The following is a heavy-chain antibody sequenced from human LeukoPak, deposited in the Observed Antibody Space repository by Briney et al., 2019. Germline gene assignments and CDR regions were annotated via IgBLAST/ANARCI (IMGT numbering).Heavy chain of an antibody. J-gene: IGHJ5*02. Sequence: GGSLRLSCAASGFTFSSYAMHWVRQAPGKGLEWVSSISSSSSYIYYADSVKGRFTISRDNAKNSLYLQMNSLRAEDTAVYYCARGNIVVVVAASLDPWGQGTLVTVSS. CDR3: ARGNIVVVVAASLDP. CDR2: ISSSSSYI. D-gene: IGHD2-15*01. V-gene: IGHV3-21*01. CDR1: GFTFSSYA.